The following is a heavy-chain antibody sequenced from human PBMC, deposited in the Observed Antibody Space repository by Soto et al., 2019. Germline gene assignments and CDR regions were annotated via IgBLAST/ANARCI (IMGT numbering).Heavy chain of an antibody. V-gene: IGHV3-30*18. J-gene: IGHJ6*02. CDR3: SKENGKLDSYYFYGMEV. CDR2: ISYDGNKR. D-gene: IGHD6-6*01. CDR1: GFTFRNYG. Sequence: QVQLVESGGGVVQPGRSLRLSCSASGFTFRNYGIHWVRQAPGKGLEWVSLISYDGNKRHYADSVRGRFTISRENSKNTLYLQMNSPRAEDTAVYYCSKENGKLDSYYFYGMEVWGQGTTVTVSS.